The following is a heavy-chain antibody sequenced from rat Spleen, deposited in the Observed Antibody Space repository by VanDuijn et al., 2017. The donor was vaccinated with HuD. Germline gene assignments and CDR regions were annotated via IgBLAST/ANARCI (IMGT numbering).Heavy chain of an antibody. CDR1: GFTFSNYG. J-gene: IGHJ1*01. CDR3: TRDPTIAASDPYWYFDF. D-gene: IGHD1-2*01. Sequence: EVQLVESGGGLVQPGRSLKLSCAASGFTFSNYGMAWVRQAPTKGLEWVASIANTGGNTYYPDSVKGRFTISRDNAKSTLYLQMNSLRSEDTATYYCTRDPTIAASDPYWYFDFWGPGTMVTVSS. V-gene: IGHV5S13*01. CDR2: IANTGGNT.